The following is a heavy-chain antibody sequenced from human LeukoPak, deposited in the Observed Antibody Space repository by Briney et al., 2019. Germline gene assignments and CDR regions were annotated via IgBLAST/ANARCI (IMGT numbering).Heavy chain of an antibody. J-gene: IGHJ4*02. CDR1: GFTFSAYS. Sequence: RGSLRLSCAASGFTFSAYSMNWVRQTPGEGLEWISSISSTSHYIYYADSVTGRFTISRDNARNSLYLQMNSLRAEDTAVYYCARGASYYATTGFYSEYWGQGILVTVSS. D-gene: IGHD3-22*01. CDR3: ARGASYYATTGFYSEY. V-gene: IGHV3-21*01. CDR2: ISSTSHYI.